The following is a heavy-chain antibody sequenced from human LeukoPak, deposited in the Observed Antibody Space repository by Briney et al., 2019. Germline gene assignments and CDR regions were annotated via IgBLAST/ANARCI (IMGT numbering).Heavy chain of an antibody. D-gene: IGHD5-24*01. CDR3: TRIRDAYTLDY. CDR2: IKSKTYGETT. CDR1: GFSFGDYA. Sequence: GGSLRLSRTGSGFSFGDYAMSWVRQAPGKGLEWLGFIKSKTYGETTGYAASVRGRFTISRDDSESIAYLQMNSLKTEDTAVYFCTRIRDAYTLDYWGQGTLVTVSS. V-gene: IGHV3-49*04. J-gene: IGHJ4*02.